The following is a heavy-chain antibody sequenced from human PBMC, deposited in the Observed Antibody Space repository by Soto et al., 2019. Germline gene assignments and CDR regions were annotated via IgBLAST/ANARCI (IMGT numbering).Heavy chain of an antibody. CDR1: GGSISSSSYY. Sequence: SETLSLTCTVSGGSISSSSYYWGWIRQPPGKGLEWIGSIYYSGSTYYNPSLKSRVTISVDTSKNQFSLKLSSVTAADTAVYYCARHVGGRFPDFDYWGQGTLVTVSS. CDR3: ARHVGGRFPDFDY. J-gene: IGHJ4*02. D-gene: IGHD3-16*01. CDR2: IYYSGST. V-gene: IGHV4-39*01.